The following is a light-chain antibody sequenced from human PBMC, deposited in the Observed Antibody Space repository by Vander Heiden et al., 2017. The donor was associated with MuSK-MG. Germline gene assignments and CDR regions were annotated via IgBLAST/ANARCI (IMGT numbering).Light chain of an antibody. V-gene: IGLV1-47*03. CDR2: RNN. CDR1: SSNIGSNY. Sequence: QSVLTQPPSASGTPGQRVTISCSGSSSNIGSNYVYWYQQLPGTAPKLLIYRNNQRPSGVPDRFSGSKSGTSASLAISGLWSEDEADYYCAAWDDSLSGWVFSGGTKLTVL. J-gene: IGLJ3*02. CDR3: AAWDDSLSGWV.